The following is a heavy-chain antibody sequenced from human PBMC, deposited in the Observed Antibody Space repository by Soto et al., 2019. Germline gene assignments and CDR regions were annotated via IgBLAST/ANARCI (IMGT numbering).Heavy chain of an antibody. J-gene: IGHJ5*02. V-gene: IGHV4-4*02. Sequence: SETLSLTCAVPSGSISSSNWWSWVRQPPGKGLEWIGEIYHSGSTNYNPSLKSRVTISVDKSKNQFSLKLSSVTAADTAVYYCARLQLTSTVTTEGDWFDPWGQGTLVTVSS. D-gene: IGHD4-17*01. CDR1: SGSISSSNW. CDR3: ARLQLTSTVTTEGDWFDP. CDR2: IYHSGST.